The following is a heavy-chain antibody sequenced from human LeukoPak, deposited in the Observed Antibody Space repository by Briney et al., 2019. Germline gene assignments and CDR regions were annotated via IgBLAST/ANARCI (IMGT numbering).Heavy chain of an antibody. Sequence: PGGSLRLSCAASGFTFSSYAMSWVRQAPGKGLEWVSAISGSGGSTYYADSVKGRFTISRDNSKNTLYLQMNSLTAEDTAVYYCAKDPRGSGWFQNWFDPWGQGTLVTVSS. D-gene: IGHD6-19*01. CDR2: ISGSGGST. J-gene: IGHJ5*02. CDR1: GFTFSSYA. CDR3: AKDPRGSGWFQNWFDP. V-gene: IGHV3-23*01.